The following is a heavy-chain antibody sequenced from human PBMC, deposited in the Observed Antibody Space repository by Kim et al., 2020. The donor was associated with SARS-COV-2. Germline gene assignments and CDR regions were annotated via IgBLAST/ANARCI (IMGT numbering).Heavy chain of an antibody. CDR3: ARGDGSGWYLEYFDL. D-gene: IGHD6-19*01. CDR2: IYSGGST. J-gene: IGHJ2*01. V-gene: IGHV3-53*01. CDR1: GFTVSSNY. Sequence: GGSLRLSCAASGFTVSSNYMSWVRQAPGKGLEWVSVIYSGGSTYYADSVKGRFIFSRDNSKNTLYLQMNSLRAEDTAVYYCARGDGSGWYLEYFDLWGRGTLVTVSS.